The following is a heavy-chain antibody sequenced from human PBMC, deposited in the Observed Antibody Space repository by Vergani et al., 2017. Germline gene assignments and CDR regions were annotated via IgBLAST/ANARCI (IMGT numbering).Heavy chain of an antibody. CDR2: IIPILGIA. Sequence: QVQLVQSGAEVKKPGSSVKVSCKASGGTFSSYTISWVRQAPGQGLEWMGRIIPILGIANYAQKFQGRVTITADKSTSTAYMELSSLRSEDTAVYYCAREGGGQQLVLASRYYYYGMDVWGQGTTVTVSS. D-gene: IGHD6-13*01. V-gene: IGHV1-69*08. CDR3: AREGGGQQLVLASRYYYYGMDV. CDR1: GGTFSSYT. J-gene: IGHJ6*02.